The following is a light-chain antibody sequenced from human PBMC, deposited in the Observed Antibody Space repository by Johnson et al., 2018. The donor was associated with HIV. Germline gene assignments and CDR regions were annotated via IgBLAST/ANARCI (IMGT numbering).Light chain of an antibody. J-gene: IGLJ1*01. Sequence: QSVLTQPPSVSAAPGQKVTISCSGSSSNIGNNYVSWYQQLLGTAPKLLIYDNNKRPTGITDRFSGSKSGTSATLGITGLQTGDEADYYCGTWDSSLSAYVFGTGTKVTVL. CDR3: GTWDSSLSAYV. V-gene: IGLV1-51*01. CDR1: SSNIGNNY. CDR2: DNN.